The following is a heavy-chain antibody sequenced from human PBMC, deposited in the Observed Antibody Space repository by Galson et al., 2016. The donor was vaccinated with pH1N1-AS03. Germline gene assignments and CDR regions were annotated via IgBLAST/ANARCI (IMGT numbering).Heavy chain of an antibody. CDR1: GYSIRSDYY. CDR2: VHHSGAT. V-gene: IGHV4-38-2*01. D-gene: IGHD2-21*01. CDR3: AAPGGGSYSY. Sequence: LTCEVSGYSIRSDYYWGWVRQPPGKGLEWIGSVHHSGATWHNPSLKSRVTISVDTSKNQFSLRVNPVTVADTAVYYCAAPGGGSYSYWGQGKLVTVSS. J-gene: IGHJ4*02.